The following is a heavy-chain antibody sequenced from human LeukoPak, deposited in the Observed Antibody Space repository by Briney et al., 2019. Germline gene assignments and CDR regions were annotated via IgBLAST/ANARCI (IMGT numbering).Heavy chain of an antibody. CDR2: MNPNSGNT. V-gene: IGHV1-8*01. Sequence: ASVKVSCKASGYTFTNYDINWVRQATGQGLEWMGWMNPNSGNTGYPQKFQGRVTMTRNTSMSTAYMELNSLTSEDTAVYYCAGAQGRSRGFDPWGQGTLVTVSS. J-gene: IGHJ5*02. CDR3: AGAQGRSRGFDP. CDR1: GYTFTNYD.